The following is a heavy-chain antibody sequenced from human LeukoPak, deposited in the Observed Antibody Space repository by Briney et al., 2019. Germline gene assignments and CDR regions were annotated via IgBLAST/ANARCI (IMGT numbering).Heavy chain of an antibody. CDR2: ISSSSSYI. J-gene: IGHJ2*01. CDR3: ARIPTEDDWYFDL. V-gene: IGHV3-21*01. D-gene: IGHD2-21*01. CDR1: GFTFSSYS. Sequence: PGGSLRLSCAASGFTFSSYSMNWVRQAPGKGLEWVSSISSSSSYIYYADSVKGRFTISRGNSKNTLYVQMKSLRAEDTAVYYCARIPTEDDWYFDLWGRGVLVTVSS.